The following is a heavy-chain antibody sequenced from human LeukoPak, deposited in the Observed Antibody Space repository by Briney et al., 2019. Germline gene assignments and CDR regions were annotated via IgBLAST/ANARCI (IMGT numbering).Heavy chain of an antibody. V-gene: IGHV4-30-2*01. CDR2: IYHSGSA. D-gene: IGHD3-22*01. Sequence: SETLSLTCAVSGGSINSGGYSWTWIRQPPGKGLEWIGYIYHSGSAYYNPSLKSRVTISVDRSKNQFPLKLSSVTAADTAVYYCARVDNTMIVVTDWGQGTLVTVSS. CDR1: GGSINSGGYS. J-gene: IGHJ4*02. CDR3: ARVDNTMIVVTD.